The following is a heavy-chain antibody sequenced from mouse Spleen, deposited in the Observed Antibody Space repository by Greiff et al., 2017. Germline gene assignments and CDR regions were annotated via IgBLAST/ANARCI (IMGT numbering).Heavy chain of an antibody. D-gene: IGHD4-1*01. CDR1: GFTFSSYA. CDR3: AGGLGGRPAWVAY. Sequence: EVQLVESGGGLVKPGGSLKLSCAASGFTFSSYAMSWVRQTPEKRLEWVATISSGGSYTYYPDSVKGRFTISRDNAKNTLYLQMSSLRSEDTAMYYCAGGLGGRPAWVAYWGQGTLVTVSA. CDR2: ISSGGSYT. J-gene: IGHJ3*01. V-gene: IGHV5-9-3*01.